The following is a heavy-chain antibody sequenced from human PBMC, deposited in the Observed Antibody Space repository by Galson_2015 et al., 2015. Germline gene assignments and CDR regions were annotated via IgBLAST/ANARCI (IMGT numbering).Heavy chain of an antibody. CDR3: ASELIVATPFVGLVDY. Sequence: SLRLSCAASGFTFSSYSMNWVRQAPGKGLERVSSISSSSSYIYYADSVKGRFTISRDNAKNSLYLQMNSLRAEDTAVYYCASELIVATPFVGLVDYWGQGTLVTVSS. CDR2: ISSSSSYI. J-gene: IGHJ4*02. D-gene: IGHD5-12*01. CDR1: GFTFSSYS. V-gene: IGHV3-21*01.